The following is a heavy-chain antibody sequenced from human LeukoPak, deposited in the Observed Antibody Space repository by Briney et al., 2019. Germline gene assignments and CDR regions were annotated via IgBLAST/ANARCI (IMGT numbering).Heavy chain of an antibody. Sequence: SETLSLTCTVSGGSIIGYYWSWIRQPPGKGLEWIGYIYYSGSTNYNPSLKSRVTISVDTSKNQFSLKLSSVTAADTAVYYCARGRVPLAAFDIWGQGTMVTVSS. CDR2: IYYSGST. V-gene: IGHV4-59*01. CDR1: GGSIIGYY. J-gene: IGHJ3*02. CDR3: ARGRVPLAAFDI.